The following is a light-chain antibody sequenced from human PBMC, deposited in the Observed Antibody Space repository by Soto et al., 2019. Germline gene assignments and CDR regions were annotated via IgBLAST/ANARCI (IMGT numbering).Light chain of an antibody. CDR2: EVN. J-gene: IGLJ1*01. CDR1: SSDVGGYNY. Sequence: QSALTQPPSASGSPGQSVTISCTGTSSDVGGYNYVSWYQQYPGKVPKLMIYEVNKRPSGVPDRFSGSKSGNTASLTVSGLQPEDEADYYCTSYAGGNNVFGTGTKLTVL. V-gene: IGLV2-8*01. CDR3: TSYAGGNNV.